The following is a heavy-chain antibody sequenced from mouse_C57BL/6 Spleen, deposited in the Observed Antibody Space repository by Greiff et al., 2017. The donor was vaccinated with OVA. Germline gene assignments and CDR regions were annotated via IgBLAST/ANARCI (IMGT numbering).Heavy chain of an antibody. Sequence: EVMLVESGGGLVKPGGSLKLSCAASGFTFSDYGMHWVRQAPEKGLEWVAYISSGSSTIYYADTVKGRFTISRDNAKNTQFLQMTSLRSEDTAMYYCARGGYYAMDYWGQGTSVTVSS. V-gene: IGHV5-17*01. J-gene: IGHJ4*01. CDR1: GFTFSDYG. CDR3: ARGGYYAMDY. CDR2: ISSGSSTI.